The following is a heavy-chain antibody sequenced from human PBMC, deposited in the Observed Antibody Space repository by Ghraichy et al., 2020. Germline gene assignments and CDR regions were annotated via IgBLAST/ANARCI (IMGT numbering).Heavy chain of an antibody. J-gene: IGHJ6*02. CDR1: AFTFSTYS. V-gene: IGHV3-30-3*01. Sequence: GESLNISCVASAFTFSTYSMHWVRQAPGKGLEWVAVISHDGSSQYYADSVKGRFTISRDNSKNAQYFQMNSLRAEDTALYYCARDIKSSSRSDYYYAIDVWGQGTTGTVSS. CDR3: ARDIKSSSRSDYYYAIDV. CDR2: ISHDGSSQ. D-gene: IGHD2-2*01.